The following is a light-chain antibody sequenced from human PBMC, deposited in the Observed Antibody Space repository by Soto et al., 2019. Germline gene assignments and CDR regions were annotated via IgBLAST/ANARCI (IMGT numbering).Light chain of an antibody. J-gene: IGKJ1*01. CDR3: MKGTHWPWT. CDR1: QSLIHSDGNTY. CDR2: EVS. Sequence: DVVMTQSPLSLPVTLGQPASISCRSSQSLIHSDGNTYLSWFQQRPGQSPRRLIYEVSDRDSGVXDXFTGSGSGTDFTLKISRVEAEDVGVYYCMKGTHWPWTFGQGTEVEIK. V-gene: IGKV2-30*02.